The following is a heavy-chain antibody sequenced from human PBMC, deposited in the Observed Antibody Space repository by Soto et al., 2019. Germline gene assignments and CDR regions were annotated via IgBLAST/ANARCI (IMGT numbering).Heavy chain of an antibody. CDR2: IYYSGST. J-gene: IGHJ5*02. Sequence: SETLSLTCTVSGGSISSSSYYWGWIRQPPGKGLEWIGSIYYSGSTYYNPSLKSRVTISVDTSKNQFSLKLSSVTAADTAVYYCARTGRKYDILTGYYLESWFDPWGQGTLVTVSS. CDR3: ARTGRKYDILTGYYLESWFDP. V-gene: IGHV4-39*01. CDR1: GGSISSSSYY. D-gene: IGHD3-9*01.